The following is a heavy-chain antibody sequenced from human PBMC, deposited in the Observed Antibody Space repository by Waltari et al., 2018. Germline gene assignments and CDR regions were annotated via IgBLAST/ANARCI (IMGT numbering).Heavy chain of an antibody. D-gene: IGHD2-21*02. Sequence: QVQLQESGPGLVKPSETLSLTCTVSGGSISSYYWSWIRPPPGKGLEWIGYIYYSGSTNYNPSLKSRVTISVDTSKNQFSLKLSSVTAADTAVYYCASSYCGGDCYPRGYYYYGMDVWGQGTTVTVSS. V-gene: IGHV4-59*01. J-gene: IGHJ6*02. CDR1: GGSISSYY. CDR2: IYYSGST. CDR3: ASSYCGGDCYPRGYYYYGMDV.